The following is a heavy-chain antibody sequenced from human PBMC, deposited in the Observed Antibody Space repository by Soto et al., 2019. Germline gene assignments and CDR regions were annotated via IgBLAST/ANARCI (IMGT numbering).Heavy chain of an antibody. J-gene: IGHJ5*01. CDR2: IYKSATT. D-gene: IGHD2-15*01. CDR1: GGSISSVDYF. Sequence: SETLCVTCSVSGGSISSVDYFWAWVRQPPGQALEYIGYIYKSATTYYNPSFESRVAISLDTSKSQFSLNVTSVTAADTAVYFCARGRYCLTGRCFPNWFDSWGQGTLVTVS. CDR3: ARGRYCLTGRCFPNWFDS. V-gene: IGHV4-30-4*01.